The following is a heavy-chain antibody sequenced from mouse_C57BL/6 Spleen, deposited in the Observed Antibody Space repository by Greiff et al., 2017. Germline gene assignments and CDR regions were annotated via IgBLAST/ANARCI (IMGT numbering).Heavy chain of an antibody. CDR3: ARSLNWDEDY. J-gene: IGHJ2*01. V-gene: IGHV1-80*01. CDR1: GYAFSSYW. CDR2: IYPGDGDT. D-gene: IGHD4-1*01. Sequence: QVQLKESGAELVKPGASVKISCKASGYAFSSYWMNWVKQRPGKGLEWIGQIYPGDGDTNYNGKFKGKATLTADKSSSTAYMQLSSLTSEDSAVYFCARSLNWDEDYWGQGTTLTVSS.